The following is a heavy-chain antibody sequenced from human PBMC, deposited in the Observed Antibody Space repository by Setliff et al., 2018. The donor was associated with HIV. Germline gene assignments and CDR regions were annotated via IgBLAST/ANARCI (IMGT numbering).Heavy chain of an antibody. D-gene: IGHD2-2*01. Sequence: SETLSLTCAVSGGSISSSDWWSWVRQPPGKGLEWIGEINHSGSTNYSPSLKSRATISVDKSKKQFSLKVTSVTAADTAVYYCARDPRPSNYRLLWYFDFWGQGTLVTVSS. CDR2: INHSGST. CDR1: GGSISSSDW. CDR3: ARDPRPSNYRLLWYFDF. J-gene: IGHJ4*02. V-gene: IGHV4-4*02.